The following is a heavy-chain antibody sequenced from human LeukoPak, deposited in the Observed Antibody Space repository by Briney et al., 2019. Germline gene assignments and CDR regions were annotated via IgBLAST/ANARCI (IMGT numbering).Heavy chain of an antibody. CDR2: IYYSGST. J-gene: IGHJ4*02. CDR3: ARESIYGSGSYPDY. D-gene: IGHD3-10*01. V-gene: IGHV4-31*03. Sequence: TSETLSLTCTVSXGSISSGGYYWSWIRQHPGKGLEWIGYIYYSGSTYYNPSLKSRVTISVDTSKNQFSLKLSSVTAADTAVYYCARESIYGSGSYPDYWGQGTLVTVSS. CDR1: XGSISSGGYY.